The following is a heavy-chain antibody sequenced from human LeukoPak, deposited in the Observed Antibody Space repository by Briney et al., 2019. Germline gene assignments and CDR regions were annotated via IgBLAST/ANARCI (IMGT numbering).Heavy chain of an antibody. CDR1: GSTFSSYA. D-gene: IGHD2-21*02. V-gene: IGHV3-23*01. J-gene: IGHJ4*02. CDR3: AKLVVTAPDDY. CDR2: ISGSGGST. Sequence: GGSLRLSCAASGSTFSSYAMSWVRQAPGKGLDWVSGISGSGGSTYYADSVKGRFTISRDNSKSTLYLQTNSLRAEDTAVYYCAKLVVTAPDDYWGQGTLVTVSS.